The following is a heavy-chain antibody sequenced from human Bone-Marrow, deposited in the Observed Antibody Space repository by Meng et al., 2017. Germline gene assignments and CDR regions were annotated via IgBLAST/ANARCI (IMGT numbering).Heavy chain of an antibody. CDR1: GGSFSGYY. CDR3: ARGPTTMAHDFDY. V-gene: IGHV4-34*01. CDR2: INHSGST. J-gene: IGHJ4*02. Sequence: QVQLQQWGAGLLKPSETLSLTCAVYGGSFSGYYWSWIRQPPGKGLEWIGEINHSGSTNYNPSLESRATISVATSQNNLSLKLSSVTAADSAVYYCARGPTTMAHDFDYWGQGTLVTVSS. D-gene: IGHD4-11*01.